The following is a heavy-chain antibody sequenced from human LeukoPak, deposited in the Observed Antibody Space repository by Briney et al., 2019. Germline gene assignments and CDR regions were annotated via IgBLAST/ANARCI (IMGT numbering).Heavy chain of an antibody. Sequence: GGSLRLSCAASGFTFSNYAMNWVRQAPGKGLEWVSAISGSGGSTYYADSVKGRFTISRDNSKNTLYLQMNSLRAEDTAVYYCARPRGCGSSRCNNFDYWGQGTLVTVSS. J-gene: IGHJ4*02. D-gene: IGHD2-2*01. CDR1: GFTFSNYA. CDR2: ISGSGGST. V-gene: IGHV3-23*01. CDR3: ARPRGCGSSRCNNFDY.